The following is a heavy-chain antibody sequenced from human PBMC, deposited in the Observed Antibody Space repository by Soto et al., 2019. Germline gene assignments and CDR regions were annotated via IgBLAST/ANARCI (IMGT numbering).Heavy chain of an antibody. J-gene: IGHJ4*02. V-gene: IGHV3-7*03. D-gene: IGHD5-18*01. CDR3: ARDFATHFGGSTCYPYGY. CDR1: GFTFNTFW. CDR2: IKHDGSET. Sequence: HPGGSLRLSCAASGFTFNTFWMSWVRQSPGKGLEWVANIKHDGSETYYVDSVKGRFTISRDNAKNSLFLQMNTLRTEDTAVYYCARDFATHFGGSTCYPYGYWGQGALVTVSS.